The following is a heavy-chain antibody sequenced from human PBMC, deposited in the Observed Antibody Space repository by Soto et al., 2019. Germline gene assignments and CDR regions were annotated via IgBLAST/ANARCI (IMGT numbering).Heavy chain of an antibody. CDR2: IYYSGST. D-gene: IGHD3-22*01. CDR1: GGSISSGDYY. CDR3: ARGLYYYDSSGPFDY. J-gene: IGHJ4*02. Sequence: TLSLTCTVSGGSISSGDYYWSWIRQPPGKGLEWIGYIYYSGSTYYNPSLKSRVTISVDTSKNQFSLKLSSVTAADTAVYYCARGLYYYDSSGPFDYWGQGTLVTVSS. V-gene: IGHV4-30-4*01.